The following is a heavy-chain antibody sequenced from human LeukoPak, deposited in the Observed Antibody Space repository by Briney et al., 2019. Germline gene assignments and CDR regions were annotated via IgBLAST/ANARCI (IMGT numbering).Heavy chain of an antibody. CDR3: AKDLRYCSSTSCHDAFDI. D-gene: IGHD2-2*01. Sequence: GRSLRLSCAASGFTFDDYAMHWVRQAPGKGLEWVSGISWNSGSIGYADSVKGRFTISRDNAKNSLYLQMNSLRAEDTALYYCAKDLRYCSSTSCHDAFDIWGQGTMVTVSS. J-gene: IGHJ3*02. CDR2: ISWNSGSI. CDR1: GFTFDDYA. V-gene: IGHV3-9*01.